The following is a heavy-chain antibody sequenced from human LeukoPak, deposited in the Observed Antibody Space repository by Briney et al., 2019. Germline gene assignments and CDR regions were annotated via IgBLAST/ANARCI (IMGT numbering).Heavy chain of an antibody. CDR1: GGSFSGYY. V-gene: IGHV4-34*01. J-gene: IGHJ3*02. Sequence: SETLSLTCAVYGGSFSGYYWSWIRQPPGKGLEWIGEINHSGSTNYNPSLKSRVTISVDTSKNQFSLKLSSVTAADTAVYYCARTSAYYYDSSGYSDHDAFDIWGQGTMVTVSS. CDR3: ARTSAYYYDSSGYSDHDAFDI. CDR2: INHSGST. D-gene: IGHD3-22*01.